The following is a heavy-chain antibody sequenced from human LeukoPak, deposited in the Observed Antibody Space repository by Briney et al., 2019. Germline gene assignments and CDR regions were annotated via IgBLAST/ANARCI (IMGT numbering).Heavy chain of an antibody. J-gene: IGHJ2*01. CDR3: ARAWTDYWSLIRFFDL. CDR2: IKKDGSEK. Sequence: PGGSLRLSCAASGFTFRTYGMSWVRQAPGKGQEWVANIKKDGSEKYYVDSVKGRFTISRDNAKSSLYLEMHSLRVEDTAVYYCARAWTDYWSLIRFFDLWGRGTLVTVSS. CDR1: GFTFRTYG. V-gene: IGHV3-7*01. D-gene: IGHD1-1*01.